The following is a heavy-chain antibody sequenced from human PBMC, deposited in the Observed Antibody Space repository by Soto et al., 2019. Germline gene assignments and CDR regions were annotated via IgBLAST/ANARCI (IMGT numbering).Heavy chain of an antibody. J-gene: IGHJ4*02. CDR3: ASVLYDYVWGSYFH. CDR1: GGSVSSGSYY. V-gene: IGHV4-61*01. CDR2: IYYSGST. Sequence: SETLSLTCTVSGGSVSSGSYYWSWIRQPPGKGLEWIGYIYYSGSTNYNPSLKSRVTISVDTSKNQFSLKLSSVTAADTAVYYCASVLYDYVWGSYFHWGQGTLVTVS. D-gene: IGHD3-16*01.